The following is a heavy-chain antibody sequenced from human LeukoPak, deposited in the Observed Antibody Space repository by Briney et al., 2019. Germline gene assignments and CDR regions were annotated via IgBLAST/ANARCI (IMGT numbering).Heavy chain of an antibody. D-gene: IGHD2-2*01. CDR1: GFTFSSYE. J-gene: IGHJ6*02. V-gene: IGHV3-7*01. CDR3: ARDTGYCSSTSCYPLDV. CDR2: IKHDGSEK. Sequence: PGGSLRLSCAASGFTFSSYEMNCVRQAPGKGLEWVANIKHDGSEKYYVDSVKGRFTISRDNAKNSLYLQMNSLRAEDTAVYYCARDTGYCSSTSCYPLDVWGQGTTVTVSS.